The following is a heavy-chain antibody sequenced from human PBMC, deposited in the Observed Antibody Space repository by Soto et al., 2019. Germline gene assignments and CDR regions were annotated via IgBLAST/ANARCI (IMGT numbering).Heavy chain of an antibody. CDR1: GGTFSSYT. V-gene: IGHV1-69*02. CDR3: ASSLGYCSSTSCTFDY. Sequence: QVQLVQSGAEVKKPGSSVKVSCKASGGTFSSYTISWVRQAPGQGLEWMGRIIPILGIANYAQKFQGRVTITAVKSTSTAYMELSSLRSEDTAVYYCASSLGYCSSTSCTFDYWGQGTLVTVSS. D-gene: IGHD2-2*01. J-gene: IGHJ4*02. CDR2: IIPILGIA.